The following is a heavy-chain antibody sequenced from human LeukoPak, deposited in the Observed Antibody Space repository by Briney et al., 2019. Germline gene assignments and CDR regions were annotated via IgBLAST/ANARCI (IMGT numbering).Heavy chain of an antibody. Sequence: GGSLRLSCAASGFTVSSNYMSRVRQAPGKGLEWVSVIYSGGSTYYADSVKGRFTISRDNSKNTLYLQMNSLRAEDTAVYYCARDRRRRGYGDYYYGMDVWGQGTTVTVSS. J-gene: IGHJ6*02. D-gene: IGHD5-12*01. CDR3: ARDRRRRGYGDYYYGMDV. V-gene: IGHV3-53*01. CDR2: IYSGGST. CDR1: GFTVSSNY.